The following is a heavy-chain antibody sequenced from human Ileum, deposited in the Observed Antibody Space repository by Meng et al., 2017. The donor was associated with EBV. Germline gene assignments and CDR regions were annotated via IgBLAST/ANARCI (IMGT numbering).Heavy chain of an antibody. D-gene: IGHD3-16*01. V-gene: IGHV1-8*02. J-gene: IGHJ5*02. CDR1: GYTFINRN. CDR3: ARGSGAGGRDWFDP. CDR2: VNSNRGNT. Sequence: VQLVQAGAEVMRRGASVKVYCKASGYTFINRNIDGCRQAPGQGIEWMGVVNSNRGNTEYGQRSQYRVTMTRNTSISTAYMELSSLTSEVTTLYYCARGSGAGGRDWFDPWGQGTLVTVSS.